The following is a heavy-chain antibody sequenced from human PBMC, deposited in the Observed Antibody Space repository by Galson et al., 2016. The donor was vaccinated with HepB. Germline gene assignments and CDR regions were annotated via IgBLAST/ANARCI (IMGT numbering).Heavy chain of an antibody. CDR2: ISSLSSYI. CDR1: GFTFSDYN. V-gene: IGHV3-21*05. J-gene: IGHJ6*02. CDR3: VRGNRIYYYYGMDV. D-gene: IGHD2-15*01. Sequence: SLRLSCAASGFTFSDYNMNWVRQAPGKGLEWVSYISSLSSYIYYADSVKGRFTLSRDNAQNSLYLQMNSLTAEDTAVYYCVRGNRIYYYYGMDVWGQGTTVTFSS.